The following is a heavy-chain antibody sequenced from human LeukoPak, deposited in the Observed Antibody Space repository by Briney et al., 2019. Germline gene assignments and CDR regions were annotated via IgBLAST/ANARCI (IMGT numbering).Heavy chain of an antibody. CDR3: AKDPLSYYDSSGPLYLDY. J-gene: IGHJ4*02. Sequence: GGSLRLSCAASGFTFSSYAMSWVRQAPGKGLEWVSAISGSGGSTYYADSVKGRFTISRDNSKNTLYLQMNSLRAEDTAVYYCAKDPLSYYDSSGPLYLDYWGQGTLVTVSS. D-gene: IGHD3-22*01. CDR1: GFTFSSYA. CDR2: ISGSGGST. V-gene: IGHV3-23*01.